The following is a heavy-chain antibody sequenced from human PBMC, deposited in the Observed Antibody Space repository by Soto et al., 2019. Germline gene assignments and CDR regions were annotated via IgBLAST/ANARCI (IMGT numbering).Heavy chain of an antibody. CDR3: ARAYCSSTSCYFWFDP. Sequence: ASVKVSCKASGYTFTSYGISWVRQAPGQGLEWMGWISAYNGNTNYAQKLQGRVTMTTDTSTSTAYMELRSLRSEDTAVYYCARAYCSSTSCYFWFDPWGQGTLVTVSS. D-gene: IGHD2-2*01. J-gene: IGHJ5*02. CDR1: GYTFTSYG. CDR2: ISAYNGNT. V-gene: IGHV1-18*01.